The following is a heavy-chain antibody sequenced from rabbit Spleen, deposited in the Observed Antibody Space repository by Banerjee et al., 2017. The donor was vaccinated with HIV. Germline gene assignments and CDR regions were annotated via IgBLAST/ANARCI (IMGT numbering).Heavy chain of an antibody. V-gene: IGHV1S40*01. CDR3: ARDTGTSFSSYGMDL. D-gene: IGHD7-1*01. Sequence: QSLEESGGDLVKPGASLTLTCTASGFSFSSSYYMCWVRQAPGKGLEWIACIYDGSSGSTDYARWAKGRFTISKTSSTTVTLQMTSLTVADTATYFCARDTGTSFSSYGMDLWGPGTLVTVS. CDR1: GFSFSSSYY. CDR2: IYDGSSGST. J-gene: IGHJ6*01.